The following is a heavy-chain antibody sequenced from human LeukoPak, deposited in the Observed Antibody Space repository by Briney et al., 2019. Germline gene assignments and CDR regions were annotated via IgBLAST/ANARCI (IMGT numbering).Heavy chain of an antibody. CDR2: INPNSGGT. J-gene: IGHJ5*02. V-gene: IGHV1-2*04. Sequence: ASVKVSCKASGYTFTGYYMHWVRQAPGQGLEWMGWINPNSGGTNYAQKFQGWVTMTRDTSISTAYMELSRLRSDDTAVYYCARSSSWIRNWLDPWGQGTLVTVSS. CDR1: GYTFTGYY. D-gene: IGHD6-13*01. CDR3: ARSSSWIRNWLDP.